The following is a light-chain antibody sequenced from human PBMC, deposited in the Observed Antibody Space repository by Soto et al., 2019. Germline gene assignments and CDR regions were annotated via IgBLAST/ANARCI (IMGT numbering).Light chain of an antibody. CDR2: LNSDGSH. CDR1: SGHSSYA. V-gene: IGLV4-69*01. CDR3: QTWGTGIQV. J-gene: IGLJ2*01. Sequence: QSVLTQSPSASASLGASVKLTCTLRSGHSSYAIAWHQQQPEKGPRYLMKLNSDGSHSKGDGIPDRFSGSSSGAERYLTISSIQSEDEADYYCQTWGTGIQVFGGGTKLTVL.